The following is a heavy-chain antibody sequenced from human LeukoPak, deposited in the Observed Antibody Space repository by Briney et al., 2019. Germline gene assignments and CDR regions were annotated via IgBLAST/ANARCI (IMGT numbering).Heavy chain of an antibody. V-gene: IGHV4-30-2*01. J-gene: IGHJ4*02. CDR3: ARRENYFDY. CDR2: IYHSGST. Sequence: SETLSLTCAVSGGSISSGGYSWSWIRQPPGKGLEWIGYIYHSGSTYYNPSLKSRVTISVDRSKNQFSLKLSSVTAADTAVYYCARRENYFDYWGQGTLVTVSS. CDR1: GGSISSGGYS.